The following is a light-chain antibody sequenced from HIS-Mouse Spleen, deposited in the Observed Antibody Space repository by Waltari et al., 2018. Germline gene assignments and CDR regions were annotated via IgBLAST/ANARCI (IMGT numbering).Light chain of an antibody. V-gene: IGLV3-10*01. Sequence: SYELTQPPSVSVSPGQTARITCSGDALPQNYADWYQQKSGQAPVLVSYEDSKRPSGIPERFSGSSSGTMATLTISGAQVEDEADYYCYSTDSSGNHRVFGGGTKLTVL. CDR3: YSTDSSGNHRV. CDR1: ALPQNY. J-gene: IGLJ2*01. CDR2: EDS.